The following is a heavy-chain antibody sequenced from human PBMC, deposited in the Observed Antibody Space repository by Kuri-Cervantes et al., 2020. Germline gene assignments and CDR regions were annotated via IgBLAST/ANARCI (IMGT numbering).Heavy chain of an antibody. V-gene: IGHV3-11*04. CDR1: GFTFSDYY. J-gene: IGHJ4*02. CDR3: ARGLRSSGGYYDY. D-gene: IGHD3-22*01. CDR2: ISSSGSTI. Sequence: GWSLRLSCAASGFTFSDYYMSWIRQAPGKGLEWLSYISSSGSTIYYADSVKGRFTISRDNAKNSLYLHMNSPRAEDTAVYYCARGLRSSGGYYDYWGQGTLVTVSS.